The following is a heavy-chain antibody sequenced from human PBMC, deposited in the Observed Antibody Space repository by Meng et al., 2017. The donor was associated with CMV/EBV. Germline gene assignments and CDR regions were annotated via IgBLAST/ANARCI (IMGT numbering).Heavy chain of an antibody. D-gene: IGHD5-24*01. Sequence: SETLSLTCAVYGGSFSGYYWSWIRQPPGKGLEWIGEINHSGSTNYNPSLKSRVTISVDTSKNQFSLKLSSVTAADTAVYYCARGQRFRSFDYWGQGTQVTVSS. CDR3: ARGQRFRSFDY. CDR2: INHSGST. J-gene: IGHJ4*02. V-gene: IGHV4-34*01. CDR1: GGSFSGYY.